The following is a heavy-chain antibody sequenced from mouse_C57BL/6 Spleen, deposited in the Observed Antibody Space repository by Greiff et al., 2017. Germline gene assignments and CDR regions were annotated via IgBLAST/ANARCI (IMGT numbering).Heavy chain of an antibody. V-gene: IGHV5-16*01. CDR3: ARNPYAMDD. CDR2: LNYDGSST. J-gene: IGHJ4*01. Sequence: EVMLVESEGGLVQPGSSMKLSCTASGFTFSDYYMAWVRQVPDKGLEWVANLNYDGSSTYYLDSLKSRFIISRDNAKNILYLQMSSLKSEDTATYYCARNPYAMDDWGQGTSVTVSS. CDR1: GFTFSDYY.